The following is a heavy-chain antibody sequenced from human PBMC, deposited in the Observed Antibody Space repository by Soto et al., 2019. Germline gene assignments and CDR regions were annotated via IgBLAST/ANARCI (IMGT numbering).Heavy chain of an antibody. J-gene: IGHJ5*02. D-gene: IGHD2-2*01. CDR3: ARVACSSTSCHLARFDP. V-gene: IGHV1-18*01. CDR2: ISAYNGNT. CDR1: GYTFTSYG. Sequence: ASVKVSCKASGYTFTSYGISWVRQAPGQGLEWMGWISAYNGNTNYAQKLQGRVTMTTDTSTSTAYMELRSLRSDDTAVYYCARVACSSTSCHLARFDPWGQGTLVTVSS.